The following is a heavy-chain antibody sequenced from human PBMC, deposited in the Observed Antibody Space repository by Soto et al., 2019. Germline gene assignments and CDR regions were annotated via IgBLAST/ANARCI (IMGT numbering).Heavy chain of an antibody. Sequence: ASVKVSCKASGYTFTSYAMHWVRQAPGQGLEWMGWITVNSGNTNYPQKFQGRVTMTTDTSTSTAYMELRSLTSDDTAVYYCGRGLGGGWYYFDYWGPGTLVTVSS. J-gene: IGHJ4*02. CDR3: GRGLGGGWYYFDY. D-gene: IGHD6-19*01. V-gene: IGHV1-18*01. CDR1: GYTFTSYA. CDR2: ITVNSGNT.